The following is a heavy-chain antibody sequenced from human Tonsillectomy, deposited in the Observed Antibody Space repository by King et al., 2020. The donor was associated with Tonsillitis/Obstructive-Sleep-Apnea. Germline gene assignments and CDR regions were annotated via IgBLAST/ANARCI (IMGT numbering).Heavy chain of an antibody. Sequence: VQLVESGGGLVQPGGSLRLSCAASGFTVSSNYMSWVRQAPGKGLEWVSVSYSGGTTYYTDSVKGRITISRDNSKNTLYLQMNSLRAEDTAGYYCARAVYDFFYSFDYWGQGTLVTVSS. V-gene: IGHV3-66*01. CDR3: ARAVYDFFYSFDY. CDR2: SYSGGTT. D-gene: IGHD5/OR15-5a*01. CDR1: GFTVSSNY. J-gene: IGHJ4*02.